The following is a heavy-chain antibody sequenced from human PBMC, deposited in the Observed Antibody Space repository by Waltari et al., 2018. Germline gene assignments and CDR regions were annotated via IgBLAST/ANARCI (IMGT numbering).Heavy chain of an antibody. CDR3: VRHLFGSGNYYYFES. Sequence: QLQLQESGPGLVKPSETLSLNCTVSSGSIKGDNYYWGWVRQPPGMPLEWIGSIYYSGSTFHNPSLTSRVIMSVDPSKNQLSLRLRSATAADTAIYYCVRHLFGSGNYYYFESWGQGALVTVSS. CDR2: IYYSGST. CDR1: SGSIKGDNYY. J-gene: IGHJ4*02. D-gene: IGHD3-10*01. V-gene: IGHV4-39*01.